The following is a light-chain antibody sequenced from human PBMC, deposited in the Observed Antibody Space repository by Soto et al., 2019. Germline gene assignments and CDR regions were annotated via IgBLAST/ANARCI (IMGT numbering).Light chain of an antibody. CDR2: DVS. CDR3: LSYTSSSTLGV. V-gene: IGLV2-14*03. CDR1: SIDIGGYNF. Sequence: QSALTQPASVSGSPGQSITISCTGTSIDIGGYNFVSWYQQHPGKPPKLMIYDVSDRPSGVSNRFSGSKSGNTASLAISGLQAGDDAQYYCLSYTSSSTLGVFGGGTKLTVL. J-gene: IGLJ3*02.